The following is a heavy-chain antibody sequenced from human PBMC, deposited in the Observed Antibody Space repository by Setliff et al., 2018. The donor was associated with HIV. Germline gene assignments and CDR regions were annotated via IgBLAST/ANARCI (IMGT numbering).Heavy chain of an antibody. Sequence: SVKVSCKASGGTFSSYAISWVRQAPGQGLEWMGGIIPILGTTNYAQKFQGRVTITADESTSTVYMELSSLRSEDTAVYYCARDSRDIVVVIAPEPEPYYYYGMDVWGEGTTVTVS. D-gene: IGHD2-15*01. V-gene: IGHV1-69*13. CDR1: GGTFSSYA. CDR2: IIPILGTT. J-gene: IGHJ6*02. CDR3: ARDSRDIVVVIAPEPEPYYYYGMDV.